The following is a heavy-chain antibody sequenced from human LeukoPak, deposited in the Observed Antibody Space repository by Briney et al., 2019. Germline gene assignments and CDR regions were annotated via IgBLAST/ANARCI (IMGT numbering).Heavy chain of an antibody. V-gene: IGHV4-4*02. CDR1: GGSISSSNW. CDR3: ARMVATTWAERDYFDY. CDR2: IYHSGST. J-gene: IGHJ4*02. D-gene: IGHD5-12*01. Sequence: PSGTLSLTCAVSGGSISSSNWWSWVRQPPEKGLEWIGEIYHSGSTNYNPSLKSRVTISVDKSKNQFSLKLSSVTAADTAVYYCARMVATTWAERDYFDYWGQGTLVTVSS.